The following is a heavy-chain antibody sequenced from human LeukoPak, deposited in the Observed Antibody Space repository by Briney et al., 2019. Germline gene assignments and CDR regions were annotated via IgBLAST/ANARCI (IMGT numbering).Heavy chain of an antibody. CDR2: INHSGST. Sequence: SETLSLTCAVYGGSFSGYYWSWVRQPPGKGLEWIGEINHSGSTNYNPSLKSRVSISVDTSKNQFSLKLSSVTAADTAVYYCARAGYDILTGYRNNDYWGQGTLVTVSS. D-gene: IGHD3-9*01. J-gene: IGHJ4*02. CDR1: GGSFSGYY. CDR3: ARAGYDILTGYRNNDY. V-gene: IGHV4-34*01.